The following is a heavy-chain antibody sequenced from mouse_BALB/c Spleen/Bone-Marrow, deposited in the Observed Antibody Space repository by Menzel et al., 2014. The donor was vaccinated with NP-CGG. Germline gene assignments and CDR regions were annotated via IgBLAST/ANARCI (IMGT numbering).Heavy chain of an antibody. CDR1: GFNITDTY. Sequence: VQLKESGAELVKPGASVKLSCTASGFNITDTYMHWVKQRPEQGLEWIGRIDPANGNTKYDPKFQGKATITADTSSNTAYLQLSSLTSGDTGVYYCASYVYGYDFDYWGQGTTLTVSS. V-gene: IGHV14-3*02. J-gene: IGHJ2*01. CDR3: ASYVYGYDFDY. CDR2: IDPANGNT. D-gene: IGHD2-2*01.